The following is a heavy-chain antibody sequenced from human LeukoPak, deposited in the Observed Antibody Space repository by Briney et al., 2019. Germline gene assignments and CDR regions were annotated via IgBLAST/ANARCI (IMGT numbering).Heavy chain of an antibody. CDR1: GFTFVSYT. CDR3: ARDLLGELYFDF. Sequence: PGESLRLSCAASGFTFVSYTMNWFRQAPGKGLDWVSSISSTSTYIYYADSVKGRFTISRDNGGNSLYLQMNSLRAEDTAVYYCARDLLGELYFDFWGQGTLVTVSS. J-gene: IGHJ4*02. V-gene: IGHV3-21*01. CDR2: ISSTSTYI. D-gene: IGHD3-10*01.